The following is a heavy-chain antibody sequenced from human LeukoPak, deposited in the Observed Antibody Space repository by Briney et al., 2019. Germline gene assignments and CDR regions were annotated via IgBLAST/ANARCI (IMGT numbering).Heavy chain of an antibody. Sequence: GGSLRLSCAASGFTFSNAWMTWVRQAPGKGLEWVAFIRYDGSNKYYADSVKGRFTISRDNAKNSLYLQMNTLRPEDTAVYYCARERQNKDFWSGGDYWGQGTLVTVSS. V-gene: IGHV3-30*02. CDR3: ARERQNKDFWSGGDY. J-gene: IGHJ4*02. CDR1: GFTFSNAW. CDR2: IRYDGSNK. D-gene: IGHD3-3*01.